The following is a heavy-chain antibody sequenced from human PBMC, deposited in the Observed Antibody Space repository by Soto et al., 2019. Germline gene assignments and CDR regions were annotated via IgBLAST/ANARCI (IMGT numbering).Heavy chain of an antibody. CDR1: GYSFTSYT. V-gene: IGHV1-3*01. J-gene: IGHJ4*02. CDR2: INGGSANT. Sequence: GASVKVSCKASGYSFTSYTMHWVRQAPGVRLEWMGWINGGSANTKYSPKFQGRVTITRDTSATTAYMELSSLRSEDTAVYYCAREEAVAGSYYFDSWGQGTLVTVSS. D-gene: IGHD6-19*01. CDR3: AREEAVAGSYYFDS.